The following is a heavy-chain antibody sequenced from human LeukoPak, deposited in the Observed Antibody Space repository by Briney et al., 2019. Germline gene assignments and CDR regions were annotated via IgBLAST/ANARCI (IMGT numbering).Heavy chain of an antibody. Sequence: GGSLRLSCAASGFTFSSYAMHWVRQAPGKGLVWISALHSGGHTFYADSVRGRFTISRDISKNTLYLQMNDLGAEDTALYYCVRGLSGVSSWYFDLWGRGTLVSVSS. V-gene: IGHV3-23*01. CDR3: VRGLSGVSSWYFDL. D-gene: IGHD7-27*01. J-gene: IGHJ2*01. CDR1: GFTFSSYA. CDR2: LHSGGHT.